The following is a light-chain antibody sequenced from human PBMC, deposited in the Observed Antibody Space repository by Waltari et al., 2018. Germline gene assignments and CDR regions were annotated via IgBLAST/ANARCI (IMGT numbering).Light chain of an antibody. V-gene: IGLV2-23*02. CDR1: PSDVGSYYL. CDR2: EVF. J-gene: IGLJ1*01. CDR3: CSYAGRGTYV. Sequence: QSALTQPASVSGTPGQSLTISCSGTPSDVGSYYLVSWYQQHPGEAPKLLICEVFKRPPDTSSRFSGAKSGSTASLTISGLQPEDEADYYCCSYAGRGTYVFGSGTKVTVL.